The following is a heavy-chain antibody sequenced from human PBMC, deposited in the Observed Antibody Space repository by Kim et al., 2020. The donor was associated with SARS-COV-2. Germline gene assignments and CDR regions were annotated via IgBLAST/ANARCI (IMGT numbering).Heavy chain of an antibody. CDR3: ARGAVLLWSGEIFLDY. V-gene: IGHV1-3*01. D-gene: IGHD3-10*01. CDR1: GYTFTSYA. CDR2: INAGNGNT. Sequence: ASVKVSCKASGYTFTSYAMHWVRQAPGQRLEWMGWINAGNGNTKYSQKFQGRVTITRDTSASTAYMELSSLRSEDTAVYYCARGAVLLWSGEIFLDYWGQGTLVTVSS. J-gene: IGHJ4*02.